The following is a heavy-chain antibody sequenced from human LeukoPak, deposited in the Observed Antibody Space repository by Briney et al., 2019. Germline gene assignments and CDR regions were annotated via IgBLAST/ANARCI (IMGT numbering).Heavy chain of an antibody. J-gene: IGHJ4*02. Sequence: GGSLRLSCAASGFTFRNYAMSWVRQAPGKGLEWVSTISGSGVDTDYADSVKDRFPISRDNSRNTLYLQMNSLRAEDTAVYYCAKMVREFYTISYYFDYWGQGTLVTVSS. CDR3: AKMVREFYTISYYFDY. CDR1: GFTFRNYA. D-gene: IGHD2-8*01. CDR2: ISGSGVDT. V-gene: IGHV3-23*01.